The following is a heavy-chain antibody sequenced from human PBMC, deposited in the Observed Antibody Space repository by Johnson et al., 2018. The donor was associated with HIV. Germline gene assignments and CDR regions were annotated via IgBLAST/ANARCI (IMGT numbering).Heavy chain of an antibody. D-gene: IGHD3-16*01. J-gene: IGHJ3*02. V-gene: IGHV3-30-3*01. CDR1: GFTFSSYA. Sequence: QMQLVESGGGVVQPGRSLRLSCAASGFTFSSYAMHWVRQAPGKGLEWVAVISYDGSNKYYADSVKGRFTISRDNTKNSLYLQINSLRAEDTAVYYCVCLGGGLSAFDIWGQGTMVTVSS. CDR3: VCLGGGLSAFDI. CDR2: ISYDGSNK.